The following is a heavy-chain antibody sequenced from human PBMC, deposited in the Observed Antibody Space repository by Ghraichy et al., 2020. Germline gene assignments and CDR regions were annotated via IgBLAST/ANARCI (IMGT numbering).Heavy chain of an antibody. Sequence: SGPTLVKPTQTLTLTCTFSGFSLSTSGVGVGWIRQPPGKALEWLALIYWDDDKRYSPSLKSRLTITKDTSKNQVVLTMTNMDPVDTATYYCAHRPRIAAAVNWFDPWGQGTLVTVSS. CDR1: GFSLSTSGVG. CDR2: IYWDDDK. CDR3: AHRPRIAAAVNWFDP. V-gene: IGHV2-5*02. D-gene: IGHD6-13*01. J-gene: IGHJ5*02.